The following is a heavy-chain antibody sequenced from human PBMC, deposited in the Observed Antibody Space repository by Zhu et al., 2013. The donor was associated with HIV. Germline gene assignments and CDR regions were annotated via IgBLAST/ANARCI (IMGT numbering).Heavy chain of an antibody. CDR2: IIPILGTP. Sequence: QVQLVQSGAEVKKPGSSVRVSCKAFGGTFSSDAFNWVRQAPGQGLEWMGWIIPILGTPSHAQKFRDRVTITADESTSTAYMELSSLRSEDTAVYYCARGKITMVRGVILFDYWGQGTLVTVSS. V-gene: IGHV1-69*01. J-gene: IGHJ4*02. CDR3: ARGKITMVRGVILFDY. D-gene: IGHD3-10*01. CDR1: GGTFSSDA.